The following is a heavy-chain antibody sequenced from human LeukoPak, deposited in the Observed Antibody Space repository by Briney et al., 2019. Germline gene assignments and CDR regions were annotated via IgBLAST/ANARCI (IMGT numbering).Heavy chain of an antibody. Sequence: GGSLRLSCADSGFTFSNYNMNWVRQAPGKAMEWVSSITSSGTYTFYADSVKGRFTISRDNAKNSLYLQMNSLRAEDTAVYYCARDYDFWSGYHRAYFDYWGQGTLVTVSS. CDR1: GFTFSNYN. V-gene: IGHV3-21*01. D-gene: IGHD3-3*01. J-gene: IGHJ4*02. CDR2: ITSSGTYT. CDR3: ARDYDFWSGYHRAYFDY.